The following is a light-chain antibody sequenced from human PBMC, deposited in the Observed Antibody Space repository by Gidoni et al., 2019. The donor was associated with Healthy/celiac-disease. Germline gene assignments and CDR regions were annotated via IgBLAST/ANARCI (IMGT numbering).Light chain of an antibody. V-gene: IGLV3-19*01. CDR3: NSRDSSGNHLV. J-gene: IGLJ3*02. CDR1: SLRSYY. CDR2: GKN. Sequence: SSELTQDPAVSVALGQTVRITCQGDSLRSYYASWYQQKPGQAPVLVIYGKNNRPSGIPDRFSGPSSGNTASLTITEAQAEDEADYYGNSRDSSGNHLVFGGGTKLTVL.